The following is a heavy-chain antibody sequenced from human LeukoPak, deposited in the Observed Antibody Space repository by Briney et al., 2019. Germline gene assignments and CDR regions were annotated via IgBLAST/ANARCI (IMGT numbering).Heavy chain of an antibody. V-gene: IGHV3-23*01. J-gene: IGHJ4*02. D-gene: IGHD2-2*01. CDR1: GFTFRSYA. Sequence: PGGSLRLSCAASGFTFRSYAMSWVRQAPGKGLEWVSAISGSGDTTYYADSVKGRFTISRDNSKNTLYLQMNSLRPEDTVVYYCAKVGARGCSSSTCFIYWGQGTLVTVSS. CDR2: ISGSGDTT. CDR3: AKVGARGCSSSTCFIY.